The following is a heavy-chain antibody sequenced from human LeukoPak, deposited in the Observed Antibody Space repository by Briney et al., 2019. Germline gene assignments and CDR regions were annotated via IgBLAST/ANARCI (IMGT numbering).Heavy chain of an antibody. D-gene: IGHD6-25*01. V-gene: IGHV5-51*01. CDR3: ARHVSKAAVDY. CDR2: IYPGGSDT. J-gene: IGHJ4*02. Sequence: GESLKISCKGSGYSFTSYWIGWVRQMPRKGLEWMGIIYPGGSDTRYSPSFQGQVTISADKSISTAYLQWSSLKASDTAMYYCARHVSKAAVDYWGQGTLVTVSS. CDR1: GYSFTSYW.